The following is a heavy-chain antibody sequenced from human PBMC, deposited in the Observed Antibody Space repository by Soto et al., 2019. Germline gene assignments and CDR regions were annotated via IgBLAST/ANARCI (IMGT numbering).Heavy chain of an antibody. CDR2: IYWDDDK. D-gene: IGHD3-22*01. CDR3: AHRRPSDDSSGYYYSYYFDY. CDR1: GFSLSTSGVG. J-gene: IGHJ4*02. Sequence: SGPTLVNPTQTLTLTCTFSGFSLSTSGVGVGWIRQPPGKALEWLALIYWDDDKRYSPSLKSRLTITKDTSKNQVVLTMTNMDPVDTATYYCAHRRPSDDSSGYYYSYYFDYWGQGTLVTVSS. V-gene: IGHV2-5*02.